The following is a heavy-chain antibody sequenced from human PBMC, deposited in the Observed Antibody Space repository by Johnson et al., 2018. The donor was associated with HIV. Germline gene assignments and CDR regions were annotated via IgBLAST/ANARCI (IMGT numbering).Heavy chain of an antibody. CDR3: ARARARVTFDI. D-gene: IGHD2-21*01. CDR2: ISYDGSNI. V-gene: IGHV3-30*19. Sequence: VQLVESGGGVVQPGGSLRLSCAASGFTFSSYGMHWVRQAPGKGLEWVAFISYDGSNIYYAHSVKGRFTISRDNSKNTLYLQMNSLRAEDTAVYYCARARARVTFDIWGQGTMVTVSS. CDR1: GFTFSSYG. J-gene: IGHJ3*02.